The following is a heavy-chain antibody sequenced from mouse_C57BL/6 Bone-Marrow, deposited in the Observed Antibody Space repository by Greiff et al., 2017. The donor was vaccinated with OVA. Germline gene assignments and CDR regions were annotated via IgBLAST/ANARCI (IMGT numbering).Heavy chain of an antibody. CDR2: INPYNGGT. V-gene: IGHV1-19*01. D-gene: IGHD1-1*01. Sequence: VQLKESGPVLVKPGASVKMSCKASGYTFTDYYMNWVKQSHGKSLEWIGVINPYNGGTSYNQKFKGKATLTVDKSSSTAYMELNSLTSEDSAVYYCARPLFYGSSPDYWGQGTTLTVSS. CDR1: GYTFTDYY. J-gene: IGHJ2*01. CDR3: ARPLFYGSSPDY.